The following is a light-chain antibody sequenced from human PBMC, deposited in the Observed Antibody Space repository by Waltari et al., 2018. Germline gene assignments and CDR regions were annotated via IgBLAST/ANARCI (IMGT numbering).Light chain of an antibody. CDR1: L. CDR2: EVS. CDR3: CAFAGRGIYV. Sequence: LLSWYQRHPGGAPKEEVSKRPSGVSARFSGSKSGKTASLTISGLQAEDEADYYCCAFAGRGIYVFGTGTQVTVL. V-gene: IGLV2-23*02. J-gene: IGLJ1*01.